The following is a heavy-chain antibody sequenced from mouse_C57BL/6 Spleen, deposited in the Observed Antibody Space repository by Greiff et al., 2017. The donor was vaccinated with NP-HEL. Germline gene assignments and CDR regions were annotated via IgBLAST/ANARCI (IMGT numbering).Heavy chain of an antibody. D-gene: IGHD2-10*01. Sequence: QVQLQQPGAELVRPGSSVKLSCKASGYTFTGYWMHWVKQRPIQGLEWIGNIDPSDSETHYNQKFKDKATLTVDKSSSTAYMQLSSLTSEDSAVYYCARGGQRWPTGYYYAMDYWGQGTSVTVSS. V-gene: IGHV1-52*01. CDR3: ARGGQRWPTGYYYAMDY. CDR2: IDPSDSET. CDR1: GYTFTGYW. J-gene: IGHJ4*01.